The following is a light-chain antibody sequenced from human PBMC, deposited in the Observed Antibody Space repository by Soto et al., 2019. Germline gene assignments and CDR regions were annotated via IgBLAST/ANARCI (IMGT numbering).Light chain of an antibody. CDR2: QDN. V-gene: IGLV3-1*01. CDR1: KLGDRF. Sequence: SYELTQPPSVSESPGQTASITCSGDKLGDRFACWYQQKPGQSPVLVIYQDNKRPSGIPERFSGSNSGNTATLTISGTQAMDEADYYCQAWDSSTVVFGTGTKVTVL. CDR3: QAWDSSTVV. J-gene: IGLJ1*01.